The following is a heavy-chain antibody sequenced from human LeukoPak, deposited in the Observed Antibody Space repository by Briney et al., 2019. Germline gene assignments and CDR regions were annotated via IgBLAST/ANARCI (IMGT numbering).Heavy chain of an antibody. D-gene: IGHD5-18*01. CDR1: GFTFSSYG. CDR2: IRYDGSNK. CDR3: AKDGTARDLYYYYYMDV. Sequence: PGGSLRLSCAASGFTFSSYGMHWVRQAPGKGLEWVAFIRYDGSNKYYADSVKGRFTISRDNSKNTLYLQMNSLRAEDTAAYYCAKDGTARDLYYYYYMDVWGKGTTVTVSS. J-gene: IGHJ6*03. V-gene: IGHV3-30*02.